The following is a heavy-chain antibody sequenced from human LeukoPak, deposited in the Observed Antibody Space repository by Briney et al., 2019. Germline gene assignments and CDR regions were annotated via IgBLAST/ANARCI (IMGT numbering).Heavy chain of an antibody. V-gene: IGHV3-48*01. CDR3: AKGGGYEAQYYYYYLDV. D-gene: IGHD5-12*01. CDR2: ISGSSSGI. Sequence: PGGSLRLSCAASGFTFSSYSMNWVRQAPGKGLEWISYISGSSSGIYYADSVRGRFTISRDNAKNSLYLQMKSLRAEDTAVYYCAKGGGYEAQYYYYYLDVWGKGTTVTISS. J-gene: IGHJ6*03. CDR1: GFTFSSYS.